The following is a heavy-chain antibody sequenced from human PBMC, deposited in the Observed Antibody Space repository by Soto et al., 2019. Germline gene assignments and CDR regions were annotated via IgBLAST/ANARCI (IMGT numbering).Heavy chain of an antibody. CDR1: GYTLTELS. V-gene: IGHV1-24*01. CDR2: FDPEDGET. J-gene: IGHJ3*02. CDR3: ARERTYYDILTGPLYAFDI. Sequence: ASVKVSCKVSGYTLTELSMHWVRQAPGKGLEWMGGFDPEDGETIYAQKFQGRVTMTRDTSISTAYMELSRLRSDDTAVYYCARERTYYDILTGPLYAFDIWGQGTMVTVSS. D-gene: IGHD3-9*01.